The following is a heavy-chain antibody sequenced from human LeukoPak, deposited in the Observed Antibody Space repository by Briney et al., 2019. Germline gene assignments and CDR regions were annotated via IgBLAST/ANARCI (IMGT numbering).Heavy chain of an antibody. CDR2: IYYSGST. CDR3: AKESSSWGLDY. CDR1: GGSISSYY. D-gene: IGHD6-13*01. J-gene: IGHJ4*02. V-gene: IGHV4-59*01. Sequence: PSETLSLTCTVSGGSISSYYWSWIRQPPRKGLEWIGSIYYSGSTNYNPSLKSRVTISVGTSKNQFSLKLSSVTAADTAVYYCAKESSSWGLDYWGQGTLVTVSS.